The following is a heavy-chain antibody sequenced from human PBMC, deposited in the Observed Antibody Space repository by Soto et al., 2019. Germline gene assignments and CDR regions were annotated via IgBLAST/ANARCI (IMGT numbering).Heavy chain of an antibody. Sequence: SVKVSCKASGGTFSSYAISWVRQAPGQGLEWMGGIIPIFGTANYAQKFQGRVTITADESTSTAYMELSSLRSEDTAVYYCARGRSHRRRLGFYYYYGMDVWGRGTTVTVSS. D-gene: IGHD2-15*01. CDR2: IIPIFGTA. CDR1: GGTFSSYA. CDR3: ARGRSHRRRLGFYYYYGMDV. J-gene: IGHJ6*02. V-gene: IGHV1-69*13.